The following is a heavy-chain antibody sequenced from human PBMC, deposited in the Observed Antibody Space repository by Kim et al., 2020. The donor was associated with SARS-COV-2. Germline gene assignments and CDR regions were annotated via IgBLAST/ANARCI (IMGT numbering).Heavy chain of an antibody. D-gene: IGHD5-12*01. J-gene: IGHJ4*02. V-gene: IGHV3-21*01. CDR3: ARDFNRLRDCDY. Sequence: GGSLRLSCAASGFTFSSYSMNWVRQAPGKGLEWVSSISSSSSYIYYADSVKGRFTISRDNAKNSLYLQMNSLRAEDTAVYYCARDFNRLRDCDYWGQGTLVTVSS. CDR2: ISSSSSYI. CDR1: GFTFSSYS.